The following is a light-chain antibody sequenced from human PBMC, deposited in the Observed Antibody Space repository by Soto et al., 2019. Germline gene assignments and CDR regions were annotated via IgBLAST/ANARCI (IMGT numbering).Light chain of an antibody. CDR2: AAS. V-gene: IGKV1-39*01. Sequence: DIQMTQSLSSLSASVGDRVTITCRASQSISSYLNWYQQKPGKAPKLLIYAASSLQSGVPSRFSGSGSGTDFTLTISSLQPEDFATYYCQQSYSNPRTFGQGTKVDIK. CDR3: QQSYSNPRT. CDR1: QSISSY. J-gene: IGKJ1*01.